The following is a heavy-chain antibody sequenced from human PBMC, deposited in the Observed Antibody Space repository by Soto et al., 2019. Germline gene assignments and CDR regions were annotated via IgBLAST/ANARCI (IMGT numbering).Heavy chain of an antibody. Sequence: GGSLRLSCAASGLTSSTYAMSWVRQAPGKGLEWVSGISGSGGNTYYADSVKGRFAVSRDNSNVTLYLQMDSLRVEDTAIYYCTTHEEGAPWAGGFDSWGQGTLVTVSS. CDR3: TTHEEGAPWAGGFDS. CDR2: ISGSGGNT. CDR1: GLTSSTYA. V-gene: IGHV3-23*01. D-gene: IGHD1-26*01. J-gene: IGHJ5*01.